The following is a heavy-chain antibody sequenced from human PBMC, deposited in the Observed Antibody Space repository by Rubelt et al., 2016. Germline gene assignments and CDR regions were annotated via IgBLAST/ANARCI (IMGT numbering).Heavy chain of an antibody. Sequence: QVQLVQSGAEVKKPGASVKVSCKASGYTFTSYAMHWVRQAPGQRLEWMGWINAGNGNTKYSQKFQGRVTITRYTSASTAYMELSSLISEDTAVYYCARAQRIRLLMVYAPTFDYWGQGTLVTVSS. CDR1: GYTFTSYA. CDR3: ARAQRIRLLMVYAPTFDY. CDR2: INAGNGNT. V-gene: IGHV1-3*01. J-gene: IGHJ4*02. D-gene: IGHD2-8*01.